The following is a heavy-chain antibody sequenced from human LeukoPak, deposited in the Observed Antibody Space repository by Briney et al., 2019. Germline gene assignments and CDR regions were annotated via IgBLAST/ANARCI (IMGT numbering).Heavy chain of an antibody. CDR2: IYTSGST. J-gene: IGHJ4*02. CDR1: GGSISSGSYY. Sequence: SETLSLTCTVSGGSISSGSYYWSWIRQPAGKGLEWIGRIYTSGSTNYNPSLKSRVTVSVDTSKNQFSLKLSSVTAADTAVYYCARVTGARPGYWGQGTLVTVSS. CDR3: ARVTGARPGY. D-gene: IGHD7-27*01. V-gene: IGHV4-61*02.